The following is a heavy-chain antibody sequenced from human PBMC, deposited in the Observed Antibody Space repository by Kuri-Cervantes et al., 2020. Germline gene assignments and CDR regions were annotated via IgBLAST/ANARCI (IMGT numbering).Heavy chain of an antibody. V-gene: IGHV3-11*04. CDR3: AKVGPGNRCGGDCYHDY. Sequence: LSLTCAASGFTFSDYYMSWIRQAPGKGLEWVSYISSSGSTIYYADSVKGRFTISRDNAKNSLYLQMNSLRAEDTAVYYCAKVGPGNRCGGDCYHDYWGQGTLVTVSS. D-gene: IGHD2-21*02. CDR2: ISSSGSTI. CDR1: GFTFSDYY. J-gene: IGHJ4*02.